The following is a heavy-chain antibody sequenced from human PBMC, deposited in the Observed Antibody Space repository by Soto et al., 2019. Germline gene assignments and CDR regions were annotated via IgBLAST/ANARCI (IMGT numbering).Heavy chain of an antibody. D-gene: IGHD2-15*01. J-gene: IGHJ5*01. V-gene: IGHV4-30-4*01. CDR2: IYKSTTT. CDR3: ARGRYCLTGRCFPNWFDS. CDR1: GDSISTVDYF. Sequence: LQTLSLTCSVSGDSISTVDYFWAWIRQPPGQALEYIGYIYKSTTTYYNPSFESRVAISLDTSKSQFSLNVTSVTAADTAVYFCARGRYCLTGRCFPNWFDSWGQGTLVTVSS.